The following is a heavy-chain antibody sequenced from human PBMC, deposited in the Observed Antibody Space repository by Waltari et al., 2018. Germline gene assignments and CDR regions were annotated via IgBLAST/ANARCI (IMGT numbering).Heavy chain of an antibody. CDR2: IYYSGST. Sequence: QVQLQESGPGLVKPSETLSLTCTVSGGSISSYYWSWIRQPPGKGLEWIGYIYYSGSTNYNPSLKSRVTISVDTSKNQFSLKLSSVTAADTAVYYCARVREGGCSGGSCYEFDYWGQGTLVTVSS. CDR3: ARVREGGCSGGSCYEFDY. D-gene: IGHD2-15*01. V-gene: IGHV4-59*01. CDR1: GGSISSYY. J-gene: IGHJ4*02.